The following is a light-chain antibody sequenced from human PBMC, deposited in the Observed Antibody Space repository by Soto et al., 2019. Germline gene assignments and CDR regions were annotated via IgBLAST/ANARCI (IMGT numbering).Light chain of an antibody. CDR1: SSDVGYYKY. J-gene: IGLJ2*01. CDR3: CSYTTSATLV. V-gene: IGLV2-14*01. CDR2: DVS. Sequence: QSALTQPASVSGSLGQSITMSCTGTSSDVGYYKYVSWYQQHPGKAPKLMICDVSNRPSGVSNRFSGSKSGNTASLTISGLQSEDEADYYCCSYTTSATLVFGGGTKLTVL.